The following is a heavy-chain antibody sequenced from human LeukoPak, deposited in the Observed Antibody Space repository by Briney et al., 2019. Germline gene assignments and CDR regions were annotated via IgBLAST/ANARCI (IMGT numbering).Heavy chain of an antibody. CDR2: INHSRST. CDR1: GGSISSYY. Sequence: PSETLSLTCTVSGGSISSYYWSWIRQPPGKGLEWIGEINHSRSTNYNPSLKSRVTISVDTSKNQFSLKLSSVTAADTAVYYCVTDSSGWYLYWGQGTLVTVSS. J-gene: IGHJ4*02. CDR3: VTDSSGWYLY. V-gene: IGHV4-34*01. D-gene: IGHD6-19*01.